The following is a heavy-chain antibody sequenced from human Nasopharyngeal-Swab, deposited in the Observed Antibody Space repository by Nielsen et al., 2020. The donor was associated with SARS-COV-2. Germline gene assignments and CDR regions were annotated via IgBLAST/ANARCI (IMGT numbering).Heavy chain of an antibody. CDR2: IYYSGST. Sequence: SETLSLTCTVSGGSISSSSYYWSWIRQPPGKGLEWIGYIYYSGSTNYNPSLKSRVTISVDTSKNQFSLKLSSVTAADTAVYYCARGGRNLDAFDIWGQGTMVTVSS. CDR1: GGSISSSSYY. J-gene: IGHJ3*02. V-gene: IGHV4-61*01. D-gene: IGHD3-16*01. CDR3: ARGGRNLDAFDI.